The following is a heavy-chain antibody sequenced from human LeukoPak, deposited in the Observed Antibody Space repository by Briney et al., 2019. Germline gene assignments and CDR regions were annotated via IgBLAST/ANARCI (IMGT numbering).Heavy chain of an antibody. CDR1: GGSISSSSYY. Sequence: PSETLSLTCTVSGGSISSSSYYWGWIRQPPGKGLEWIGSIYYSGSTYYNPSLKSRVTISVDTSKNQFSLELSSVTAADTAVYYCARGARAARLFYFDYWAQGTLVTVSS. CDR2: IYYSGST. V-gene: IGHV4-39*07. CDR3: ARGARAARLFYFDY. J-gene: IGHJ4*02. D-gene: IGHD6-6*01.